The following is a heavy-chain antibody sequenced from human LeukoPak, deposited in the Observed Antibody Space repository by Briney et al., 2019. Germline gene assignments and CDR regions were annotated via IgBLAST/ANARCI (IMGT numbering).Heavy chain of an antibody. V-gene: IGHV4-39*07. Sequence: PSETLSLTCTVSGGSISSSSYYWGWIRQPPGKGLEWIGSIYYSGSTYYNPSLKSRVTLSLDTSKNQFSLKLSSVTAADTAMYYCARGGEGYYYGSASQDYWGQGTLVTVSS. D-gene: IGHD3-10*01. CDR3: ARGGEGYYYGSASQDY. CDR2: IYYSGST. J-gene: IGHJ4*02. CDR1: GGSISSSSYY.